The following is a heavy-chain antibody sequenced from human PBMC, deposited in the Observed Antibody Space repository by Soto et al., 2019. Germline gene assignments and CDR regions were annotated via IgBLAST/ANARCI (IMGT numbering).Heavy chain of an antibody. CDR3: AKEYNYGYWFFDY. J-gene: IGHJ4*02. Sequence: GGSLRLSCAASGFSFSSYGMHWVRQGPGKGLEWVAVISYDGNIEFYRDSVKGRFTISRDNSKNTLYLQMSSLRPEDTGVYYCAKEYNYGYWFFDYWGQGT. D-gene: IGHD5-18*01. CDR1: GFSFSSYG. CDR2: ISYDGNIE. V-gene: IGHV3-30*18.